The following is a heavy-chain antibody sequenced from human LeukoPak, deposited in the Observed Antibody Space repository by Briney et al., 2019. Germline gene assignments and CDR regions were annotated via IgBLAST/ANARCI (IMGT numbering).Heavy chain of an antibody. CDR1: GYSFTSYW. Sequence: GESLKISCKGSGYSFTSYWIGWVRQMPGKGLEWGGIIYPGESDIRYSPSVQGQVTISADKSISPACLQWSGLKASDTAVYYCARHVTSASAARGFDIWGQGTMVTVSS. CDR3: ARHVTSASAARGFDI. J-gene: IGHJ3*02. CDR2: IYPGESDI. V-gene: IGHV5-51*01. D-gene: IGHD1-14*01.